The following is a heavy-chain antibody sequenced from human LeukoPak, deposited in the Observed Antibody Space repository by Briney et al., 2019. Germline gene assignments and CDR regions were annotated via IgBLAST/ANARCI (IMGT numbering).Heavy chain of an antibody. Sequence: GGSLRLSCAASGFTFSSDSLNWVRQAPGKGLEWISYISSSSGTIYYADSVKGRFTISRDNSKNTLYLQMNSLRAEDTAVYYCARDRFGEWELVFDYWGQGTLVTVSS. J-gene: IGHJ4*02. CDR3: ARDRFGEWELVFDY. V-gene: IGHV3-48*01. CDR2: ISSSSGTI. D-gene: IGHD3-16*01. CDR1: GFTFSSDS.